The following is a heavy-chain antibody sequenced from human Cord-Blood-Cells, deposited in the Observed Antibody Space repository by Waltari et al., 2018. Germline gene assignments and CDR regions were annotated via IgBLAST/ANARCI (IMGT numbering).Heavy chain of an antibody. D-gene: IGHD1-26*01. J-gene: IGHJ4*02. V-gene: IGHV1-18*01. CDR2: ISAYNGNT. CDR1: GYTFTSYG. CDR3: ARVPSTSWSHYYFDY. Sequence: QVQLVQSGAEVKKPGASVKVSCKASGYTFTSYGISWVRQAPGQGLEWMGWISAYNGNTNYAQKRQGRVTMTTDTSTSTAYMERRSLRSDDTAVYYCARVPSTSWSHYYFDYWGQGTLVTVSS.